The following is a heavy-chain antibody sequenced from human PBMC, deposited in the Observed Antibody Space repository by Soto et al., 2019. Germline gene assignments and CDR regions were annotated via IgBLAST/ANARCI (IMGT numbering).Heavy chain of an antibody. CDR2: ISDGDGTT. D-gene: IGHD3-16*01. CDR3: AKGRTFFDF. Sequence: EVHLLESGGGLVQPGGSLRLSCAASGFAFSDYAMTWVRQAPGKGLEWVSDISDGDGTTHYADSVKGRFTISRDDSKNTLYLQMDSLRAEDAEVYYCAKGRTFFDFWGQGTLVNVSS. V-gene: IGHV3-23*01. J-gene: IGHJ4*02. CDR1: GFAFSDYA.